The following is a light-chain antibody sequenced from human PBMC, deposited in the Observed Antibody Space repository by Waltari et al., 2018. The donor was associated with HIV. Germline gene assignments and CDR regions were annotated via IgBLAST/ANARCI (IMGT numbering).Light chain of an antibody. Sequence: SYALTQPPSVSVAPGKTARITCGGVNIGGTLVHWYQQRPGQAPVLVICDDSDRPSASHERCCGSNWGNTATVTMSRVEGGDEADYYWQVWVDSRDVAVIFGGGTKLTVL. CDR2: DDS. J-gene: IGLJ2*01. CDR1: NIGGTL. CDR3: QVWVDSRDVAVI. V-gene: IGLV3-21*01.